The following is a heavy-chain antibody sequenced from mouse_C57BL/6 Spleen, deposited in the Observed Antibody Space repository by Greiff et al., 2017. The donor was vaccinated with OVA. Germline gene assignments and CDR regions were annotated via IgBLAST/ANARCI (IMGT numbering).Heavy chain of an antibody. CDR3: ARDRGYYGSSSFAY. CDR2: ISYDGSN. Sequence: DVQLQESGPGLAKPSQSLSLTCSVTGYSITSGYYWNWIRQFPGNKLEWMGYISYDGSNNYNPSLKNRISITRDTSKNQFFLKLNSVTTEDTATYYCARDRGYYGSSSFAYWGQGTLVTVSA. V-gene: IGHV3-6*01. CDR1: GYSITSGYY. J-gene: IGHJ3*01. D-gene: IGHD1-1*01.